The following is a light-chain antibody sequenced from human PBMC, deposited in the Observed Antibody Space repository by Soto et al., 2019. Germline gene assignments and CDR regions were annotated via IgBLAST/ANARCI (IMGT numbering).Light chain of an antibody. V-gene: IGKV3-15*01. J-gene: IGKJ4*01. Sequence: EIVMTQSPATLSVSPGERATLSCRASQSVSSNLDWYQQKPGQAPRLLIYGASTRATGIPDRFSGSGSGTEFTLTISSLQSEDFAVYYCQQYNKWPPLTFGGGTRVEIK. CDR2: GAS. CDR3: QQYNKWPPLT. CDR1: QSVSSN.